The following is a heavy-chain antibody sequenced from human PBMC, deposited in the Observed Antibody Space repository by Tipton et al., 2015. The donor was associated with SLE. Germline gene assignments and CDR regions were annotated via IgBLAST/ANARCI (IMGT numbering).Heavy chain of an antibody. Sequence: SLRLSCAASGFTFSSYWMHWVRQAPGKGLAWVSRINSDGSSTSYADSVKGRFTISRDNAKNTLYLQMNSLRSEDTAIYYCTTNSNDYWGQGSLVTVSS. V-gene: IGHV3-74*01. CDR1: GFTFSSYW. D-gene: IGHD4-23*01. CDR3: TTNSNDY. J-gene: IGHJ4*02. CDR2: INSDGSST.